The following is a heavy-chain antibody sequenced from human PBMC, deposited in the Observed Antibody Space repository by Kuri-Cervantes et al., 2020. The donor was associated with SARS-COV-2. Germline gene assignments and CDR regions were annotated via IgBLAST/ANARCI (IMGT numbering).Heavy chain of an antibody. CDR3: ARDDTYYEGSGKNYCDAMDV. Sequence: GESLKISCAASGFTFSSYGMHWVRQAPGKGLEWVAVISYDGSNKYYADSVKGRFTISRDNSKNTLYLQMNSLRAEDTAVYYCARDDTYYEGSGKNYCDAMDVWGQGTTVTVSS. D-gene: IGHD3-10*01. V-gene: IGHV3-30*03. CDR1: GFTFSSYG. CDR2: ISYDGSNK. J-gene: IGHJ6*02.